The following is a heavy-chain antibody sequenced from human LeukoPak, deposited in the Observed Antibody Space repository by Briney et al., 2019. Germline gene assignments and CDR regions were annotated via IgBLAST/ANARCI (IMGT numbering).Heavy chain of an antibody. J-gene: IGHJ4*02. CDR2: IGTAGDT. CDR3: ARVSYDSSGYYFDY. CDR1: GFTFSRYD. D-gene: IGHD3-22*01. Sequence: PGGSLRHSCATSGFTFSRYDMHWVRQPTGKGLEWVSGIGTAGDTYYPGSVKGRFTISREDAKNSLYLQMNNLRAGDTAVYFCARVSYDSSGYYFDYWGQGTLVTVSS. V-gene: IGHV3-13*01.